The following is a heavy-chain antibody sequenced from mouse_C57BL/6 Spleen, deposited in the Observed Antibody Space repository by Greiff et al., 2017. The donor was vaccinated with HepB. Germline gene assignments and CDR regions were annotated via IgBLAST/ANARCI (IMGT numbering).Heavy chain of an antibody. Sequence: EVQLVESGGGLVKPGGSLKLSCAASGFTFSDYGMHWVRQAPEKGLEWVAYISSGSSTIYYADTVKGRFTISRDNAKNTLFLHMTSLRSEDTAMYYCARPWLRQAWFAYWGQGTLVTVAA. V-gene: IGHV5-17*01. J-gene: IGHJ3*01. CDR1: GFTFSDYG. CDR3: ARPWLRQAWFAY. D-gene: IGHD2-2*01. CDR2: ISSGSSTI.